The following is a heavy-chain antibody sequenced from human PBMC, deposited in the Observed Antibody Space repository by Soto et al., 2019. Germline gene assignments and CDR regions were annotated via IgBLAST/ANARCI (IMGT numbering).Heavy chain of an antibody. J-gene: IGHJ5*02. CDR3: ARGTGYSSSSHRRSDKRNLWIPEARWFDP. D-gene: IGHD6-6*01. CDR2: INHSGST. V-gene: IGHV4-34*01. Sequence: SETLSLTCAVYGGSFSGYYWSWIRQPPGKGLEWIGEINHSGSTNYNPSLKSRVTISVDTSKNQFSLKLSSVTAADTAVYYCARGTGYSSSSHRRSDKRNLWIPEARWFDPWGQGTLVTVSS. CDR1: GGSFSGYY.